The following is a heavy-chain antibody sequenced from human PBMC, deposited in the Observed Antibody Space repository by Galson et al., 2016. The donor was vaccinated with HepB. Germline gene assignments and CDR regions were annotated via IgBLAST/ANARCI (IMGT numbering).Heavy chain of an antibody. D-gene: IGHD2-15*01. CDR3: ARGERGSCNSGYFDY. Sequence: SLRLSCAASGFTFSLYSMNWVRQAPGKGLEWVSYISSYSSTTHYADSVKGRFTISRDNAKNSLYLQMNSLRDEDTAVYYCARGERGSCNSGYFDYWGQGNLVTVSS. V-gene: IGHV3-48*02. J-gene: IGHJ4*02. CDR2: ISSYSSTT. CDR1: GFTFSLYS.